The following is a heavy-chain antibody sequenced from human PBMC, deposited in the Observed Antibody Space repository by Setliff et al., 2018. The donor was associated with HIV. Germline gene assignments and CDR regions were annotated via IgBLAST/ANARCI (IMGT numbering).Heavy chain of an antibody. Sequence: SETLSLTCTVSGDSISSYYWSWIRQPPGKGLEWIGYVYYSGTTSYNPSLKSRVTISVDTSKNQFSLNLSSVTAADTAIYFCARLGHYDSSGYYSALYFDSWGQGTLVTVSS. CDR1: GDSISSYY. CDR3: ARLGHYDSSGYYSALYFDS. D-gene: IGHD3-22*01. V-gene: IGHV4-59*01. J-gene: IGHJ4*02. CDR2: VYYSGTT.